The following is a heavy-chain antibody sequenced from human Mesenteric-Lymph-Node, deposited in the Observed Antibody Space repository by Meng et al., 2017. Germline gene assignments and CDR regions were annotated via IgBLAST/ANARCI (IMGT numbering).Heavy chain of an antibody. J-gene: IGHJ3*02. D-gene: IGHD6-13*01. Sequence: GESLKISCAASGFTFSSYGMHWVRQAPGKGLEWVAVIWYDGSNKYYADSVKGRFTISRDNSKNTLYLQMNSLRAEDTAVYYCARDGYSSSWSPYDAFDIWGQGTMVTVSS. V-gene: IGHV3-33*01. CDR2: IWYDGSNK. CDR3: ARDGYSSSWSPYDAFDI. CDR1: GFTFSSYG.